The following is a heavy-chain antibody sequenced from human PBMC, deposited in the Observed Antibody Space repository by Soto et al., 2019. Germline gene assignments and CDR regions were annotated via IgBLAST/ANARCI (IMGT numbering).Heavy chain of an antibody. D-gene: IGHD3-10*02. CDR2: INAGNGNT. CDR3: ARAVFGEPLNYYGMDV. V-gene: IGHV1-3*01. J-gene: IGHJ6*02. CDR1: GYTFTSYA. Sequence: ASVKVSCKASGYTFTSYAMHWVRQAAGQRLEWMGWINAGNGNTKYSQKFQGRVTITRDTSASTAYMELSSLRSEDTAVYYCARAVFGEPLNYYGMDVWGQGTTVTVSS.